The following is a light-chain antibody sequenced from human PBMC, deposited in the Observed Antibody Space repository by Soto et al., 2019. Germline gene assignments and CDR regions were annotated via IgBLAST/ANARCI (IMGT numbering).Light chain of an antibody. V-gene: IGKV1-5*01. J-gene: IGKJ4*01. CDR2: DVS. Sequence: DIELTQSPSTLCASVGDRVTITCRASQSIGRWLAWYQQKPAKAPKLLIFDVSTLEKGVPSRFSGSGSGTEFTLTITSLHPDDFATYFCQQYNTYGTFGGGTKVDIK. CDR1: QSIGRW. CDR3: QQYNTYGT.